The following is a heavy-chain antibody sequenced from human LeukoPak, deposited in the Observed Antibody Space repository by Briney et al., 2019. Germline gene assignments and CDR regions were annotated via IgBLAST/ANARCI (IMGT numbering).Heavy chain of an antibody. V-gene: IGHV3-21*04. CDR1: GFTFSSYG. J-gene: IGHJ2*01. D-gene: IGHD3-10*01. Sequence: GGSLRLSCAASGFTFSSYGMSWVRQAPGKGLEWVSSISSSSDYIYNADSVKGRFTISRDNAKNSLYLQMNSLRAEDTAVYYCAKVWAHDGSGNPYWHFDLWGRGTLVTVSS. CDR3: AKVWAHDGSGNPYWHFDL. CDR2: ISSSSDYI.